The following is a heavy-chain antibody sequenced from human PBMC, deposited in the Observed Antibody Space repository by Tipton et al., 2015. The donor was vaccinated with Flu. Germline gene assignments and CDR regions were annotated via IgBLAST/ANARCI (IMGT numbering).Heavy chain of an antibody. V-gene: IGHV4-59*05. CDR1: GGSISSSY. Sequence: TLSLTCTVSGGSISSSYWSWIRQPPGKGLELIGSIYPSGTTYYNPSLKSRVTISVDTSKSHFSLMLRSVTAADTAVYYCARLSYYDVDLKNFYFDYWGQGALVTVSS. J-gene: IGHJ4*02. CDR2: IYPSGTT. CDR3: ARLSYYDVDLKNFYFDY. D-gene: IGHD3-10*02.